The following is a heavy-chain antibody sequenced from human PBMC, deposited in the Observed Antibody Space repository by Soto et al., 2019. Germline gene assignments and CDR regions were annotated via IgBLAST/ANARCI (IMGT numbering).Heavy chain of an antibody. J-gene: IGHJ5*02. CDR3: ARIPVDTYMINWLDP. CDR1: GGSVSSGDYY. V-gene: IGHV4-61*08. D-gene: IGHD5-18*01. CDR2: IYYSGST. Sequence: SETLSLTCTVSGGSVSSGDYYWSWIRQPPGKGLEWIGYIYYSGSTNYNPSLKSRVSISLDTSKNQFSLRLTSVTAADTAVYYCARIPVDTYMINWLDPCGQGTPVTVSS.